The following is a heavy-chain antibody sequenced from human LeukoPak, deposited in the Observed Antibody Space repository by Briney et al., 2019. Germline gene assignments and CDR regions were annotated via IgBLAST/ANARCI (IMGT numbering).Heavy chain of an antibody. D-gene: IGHD6-19*01. CDR1: VGSINSHY. CDR3: VRRDNTGWNYFDH. J-gene: IGHJ4*02. V-gene: IGHV4-59*08. Sequence: AETLSLTCTVSVGSINSHYWSWIRQPPGKGRQWSGDIYYSERTNYNPSLRSRVTISVDTSKNQLSLKLTSVLAADTAMYYCVRRDNTGWNYFDHWGQGILVTVSS. CDR2: IYYSERT.